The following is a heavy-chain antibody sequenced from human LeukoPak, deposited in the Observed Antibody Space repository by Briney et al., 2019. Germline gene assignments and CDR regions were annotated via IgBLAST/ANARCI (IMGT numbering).Heavy chain of an antibody. D-gene: IGHD2-8*01. CDR2: ISGSGGST. J-gene: IGHJ4*02. V-gene: IGHV3-23*01. CDR3: AKGLKPAMASRSNYFDY. CDR1: GFTFSSYA. Sequence: GGSLRLSCAASGFTFSSYAMNWVRQAPGKGLEWVSAISGSGGSTYYADSVKGQFTISRDNSRNTVYLQMNSLRAEDTAVYYCAKGLKPAMASRSNYFDYWGQGTLVSVSS.